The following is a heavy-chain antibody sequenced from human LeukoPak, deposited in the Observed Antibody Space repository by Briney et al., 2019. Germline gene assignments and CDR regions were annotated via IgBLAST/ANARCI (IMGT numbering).Heavy chain of an antibody. CDR2: IYYSGST. J-gene: IGHJ4*02. V-gene: IGHV4-59*01. CDR1: GGSISSYY. Sequence: SETLSLTCTVSGGSISSYYWSWIRQPPGKGLEWIGYIYYSGSTNYNPPLKSQVTISVDTSKNQFSLKLSSVTAADTAVYYCARGGELPFFWGQGTLVTVSS. D-gene: IGHD1-26*01. CDR3: ARGGELPFF.